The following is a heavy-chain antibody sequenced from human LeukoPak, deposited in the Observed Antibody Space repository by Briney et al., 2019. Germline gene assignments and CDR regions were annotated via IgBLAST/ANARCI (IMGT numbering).Heavy chain of an antibody. J-gene: IGHJ4*02. CDR3: ARGGDRSFDY. D-gene: IGHD3-10*01. CDR2: IHHSGSI. CDR1: GVSISSNLW. Sequence: SETLSLTCAVSGVSISSNLWWTWVRQPPGKGLEWIAEIHHSGSINYNPSLTSRVTISADKAKNQFSLNLNSVTAADTAVYYCARGGDRSFDYWGQGTLVTVSS. V-gene: IGHV4-4*02.